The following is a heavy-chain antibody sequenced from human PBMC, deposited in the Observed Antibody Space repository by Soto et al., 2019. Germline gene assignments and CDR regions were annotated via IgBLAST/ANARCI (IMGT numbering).Heavy chain of an antibody. J-gene: IGHJ6*03. CDR3: VSAQLVHYFYFHYMDV. D-gene: IGHD6-6*01. CDR2: ISYDGNKK. V-gene: IGHV3-30*03. Sequence: QLQLVESGGGVVQPGRSLRLSCAASGFTFSTYGMHWVRQAPGKGLEWVAVISYDGNKKYYEDSVKGRFTISKDNSKNTLYLQMNSLRPEDTAVYSKVSAQLVHYFYFHYMDVWGKGTTVTVSS. CDR1: GFTFSTYG.